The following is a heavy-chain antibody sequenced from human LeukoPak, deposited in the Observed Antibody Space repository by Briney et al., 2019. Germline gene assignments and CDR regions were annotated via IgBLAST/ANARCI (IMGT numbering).Heavy chain of an antibody. CDR2: IDPSDSYT. CDR1: GYSFTSYW. CDR3: ASGTGDSPDY. V-gene: IGHV5-10-1*01. D-gene: IGHD7-27*01. Sequence: GESLKISCKGSGYSFTSYWISWVRQMPGKGLEWMGRIDPSDSYTNYGPSFQGHVTISADKSISTAYLQWSSLKASDTAMYYCASGTGDSPDYWGQGTLVTVSS. J-gene: IGHJ4*02.